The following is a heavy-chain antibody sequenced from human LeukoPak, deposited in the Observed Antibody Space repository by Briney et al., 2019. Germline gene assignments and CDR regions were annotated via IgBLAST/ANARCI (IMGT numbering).Heavy chain of an antibody. D-gene: IGHD1-26*01. CDR2: ISAYNGNT. J-gene: IGHJ4*02. Sequence: ASVKVSCKASGYTLTNYVTSWVPNAPGQGLEWMGLISAYNGNTNYAQKLQGRVTMTTDTSTSTAYMEPRSLRSDDPAAYYCARGGYSGSYNDYWGQGTLVTVSS. CDR3: ARGGYSGSYNDY. CDR1: GYTLTNYV. V-gene: IGHV1-18*04.